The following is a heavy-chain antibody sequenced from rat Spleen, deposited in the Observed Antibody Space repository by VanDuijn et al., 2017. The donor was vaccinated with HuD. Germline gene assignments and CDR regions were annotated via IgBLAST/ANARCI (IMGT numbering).Heavy chain of an antibody. CDR2: ISSDGRRN. J-gene: IGHJ2*01. Sequence: EVQLVESDGGLVQPGRSLKLSCAASGFTFSDYYMAWVRQAPTKGLEGVATISSDGRRNYYRDSVKGRFTISRDNAKSSLYLQMDSLRSEDTATYDCARQGYNSYFDYWGQGVMVTVSS. D-gene: IGHD1-4*01. CDR3: ARQGYNSYFDY. CDR1: GFTFSDYY. V-gene: IGHV5-29*01.